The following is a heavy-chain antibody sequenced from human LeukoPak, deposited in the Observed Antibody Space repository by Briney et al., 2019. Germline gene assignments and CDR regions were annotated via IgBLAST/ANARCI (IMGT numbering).Heavy chain of an antibody. J-gene: IGHJ4*02. CDR3: AKDDFDLRYFDWLPDY. CDR1: GFTFSSYS. Sequence: GGSLRLSCAASGFTFSSYSMNWVRQAPGKGLEWVSSISSSSSYIYYADSVKGRFTISRDNSKDTLYLQMNSLRAEDTAVYYCAKDDFDLRYFDWLPDYWGQGTLVTVSS. D-gene: IGHD3-9*01. V-gene: IGHV3-21*01. CDR2: ISSSSSYI.